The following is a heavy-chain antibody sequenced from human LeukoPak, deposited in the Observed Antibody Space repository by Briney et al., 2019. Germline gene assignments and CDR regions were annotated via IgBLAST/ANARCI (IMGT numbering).Heavy chain of an antibody. Sequence: ASVKVFCKASGYTFTSYDINWVRQAPGQGFEWMGWINPNTGGTNYAQKFKGRVLMTRDTSISTAYLELSSLKSDDTAVYYCARVGYCSRGVCYNYDYWGQGTQVTVSS. D-gene: IGHD2-2*03. CDR3: ARVGYCSRGVCYNYDY. CDR1: GYTFTSYD. V-gene: IGHV1-2*02. J-gene: IGHJ4*02. CDR2: INPNTGGT.